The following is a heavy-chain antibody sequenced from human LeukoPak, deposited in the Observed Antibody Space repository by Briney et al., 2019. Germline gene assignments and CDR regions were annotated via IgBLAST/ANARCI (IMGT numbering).Heavy chain of an antibody. J-gene: IGHJ4*02. CDR2: ISTYSGNT. Sequence: ASVKVSCKASGYTFSNCGINWVRQAPGQGLEWMGWISTYSGNTNYAQKVQGRVTMTTDTSTTTAYMEVRSLRSDDTAVYYCAREGGFCASSTCEPFDIWGQGTLITVSS. CDR3: AREGGFCASSTCEPFDI. V-gene: IGHV1-18*01. D-gene: IGHD2-2*03. CDR1: GYTFSNCG.